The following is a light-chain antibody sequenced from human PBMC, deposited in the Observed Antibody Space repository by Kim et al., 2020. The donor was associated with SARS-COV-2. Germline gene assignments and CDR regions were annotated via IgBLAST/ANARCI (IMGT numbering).Light chain of an antibody. Sequence: QSVLTQPPSASGTPGQRVTISCSGSSSNIGSNTVNWYQQLPGTAPKLLIYSNNQRPSEVPVRFSGSKSGTSASLAISGLQSEDEADYYCAAWDDSLNGPVFGTGTKVTVL. CDR3: AAWDDSLNGPV. CDR1: SSNIGSNT. V-gene: IGLV1-44*01. CDR2: SNN. J-gene: IGLJ1*01.